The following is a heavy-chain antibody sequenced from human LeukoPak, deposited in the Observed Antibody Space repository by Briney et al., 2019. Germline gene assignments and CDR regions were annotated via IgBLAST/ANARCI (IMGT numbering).Heavy chain of an antibody. CDR3: AKDPSRRTTGVSFDY. CDR1: GFTFSSYG. CDR2: IRYDGSNK. Sequence: GGSLRLSCAASGFTFSSYGMHWVRQAPGKGLEWVAFIRYDGSNKYYADSVKGRFTISRDNSKNTLYLQMNSLRAEDTAVYYCAKDPSRRTTGVSFDYWGQGTLVTVSS. J-gene: IGHJ4*02. D-gene: IGHD1-7*01. V-gene: IGHV3-30*02.